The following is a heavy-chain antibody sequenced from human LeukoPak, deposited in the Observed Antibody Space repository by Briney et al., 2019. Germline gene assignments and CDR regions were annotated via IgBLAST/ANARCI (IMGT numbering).Heavy chain of an antibody. CDR1: GYTFTSYG. V-gene: IGHV1-18*01. Sequence: SVKVSCKASGYTFTSYGISWVRQAPGQGLEWMGWISAYNGNTNYAQKLQGRVTMTTDTSTSTAYMELRSLRSDDTAVYYCARVPAATTPLYYYYGMDVWGQGTTVTVSS. CDR3: ARVPAATTPLYYYYGMDV. J-gene: IGHJ6*02. D-gene: IGHD2-2*01. CDR2: ISAYNGNT.